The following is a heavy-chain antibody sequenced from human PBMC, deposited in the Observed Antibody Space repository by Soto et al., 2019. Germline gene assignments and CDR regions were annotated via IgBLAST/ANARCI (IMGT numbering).Heavy chain of an antibody. V-gene: IGHV3-23*01. CDR3: AKGYSNGDYPPFDP. CDR1: GFTFSSYA. Sequence: PGGSLRLSCAASGFTFSSYAMSWVRQAPEKGLDWVSAISGSGGSTYYADSVKGRFTISRDNSKNTLYLQMNSLRAEDTAVYYCAKGYSNGDYPPFDPWGQGTLVTVSS. J-gene: IGHJ5*02. D-gene: IGHD3-10*01. CDR2: ISGSGGST.